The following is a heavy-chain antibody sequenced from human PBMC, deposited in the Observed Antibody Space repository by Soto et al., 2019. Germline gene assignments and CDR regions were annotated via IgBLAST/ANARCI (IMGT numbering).Heavy chain of an antibody. V-gene: IGHV4-34*01. J-gene: IGHJ6*03. CDR1: GGCFSGYY. D-gene: IGHD4-4*01. CDR3: ARGRPSSLTTVRGYYYYYYMDV. CDR2: INHSGST. Sequence: QVQLQQWGAGLLKPSETLSLTCAVYGGCFSGYYWSWIRQPPGKGLEWIGEINHSGSTNYNPSLKSRVTISVDTSKNQYSLKLSSVTAADTAVYYCARGRPSSLTTVRGYYYYYYMDVWGKGTTVTVSS.